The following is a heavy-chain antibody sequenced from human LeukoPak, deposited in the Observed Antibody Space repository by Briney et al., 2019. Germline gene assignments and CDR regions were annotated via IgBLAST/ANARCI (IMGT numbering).Heavy chain of an antibody. CDR2: INPNSGGP. CDR3: ARDLQYTYYYGSSGPAAFDI. V-gene: IGHV1-2*02. J-gene: IGHJ3*02. Sequence: ASVKVSSTASGYTFTAVNIHWVCDAPGQGRERMWGINPNSGGPNSAQTFQGRVTITRDTSTSTAYMELSRLRSDETAVYYCARDLQYTYYYGSSGPAAFDIWGEGTMVTVSS. D-gene: IGHD3-22*01. CDR1: GYTFTAVN.